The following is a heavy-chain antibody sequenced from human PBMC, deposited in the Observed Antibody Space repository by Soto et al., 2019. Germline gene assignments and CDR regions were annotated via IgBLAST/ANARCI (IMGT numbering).Heavy chain of an antibody. CDR2: IYWDDDK. CDR3: AHRRGFRDVIGAFDI. V-gene: IGHV2-5*02. J-gene: IGHJ3*02. Sequence: QITLKESGPTLVKPTQTLTLTCTFSGFSLNTSGVGMGWIRQPPGKALEWLALIYWDDDKRYSPSLRSRLIISKDTSKNQVVLTMTHMDPVDTATYYCAHRRGFRDVIGAFDIWGQGTMVTVSS. CDR1: GFSLNTSGVG. D-gene: IGHD3-10*01.